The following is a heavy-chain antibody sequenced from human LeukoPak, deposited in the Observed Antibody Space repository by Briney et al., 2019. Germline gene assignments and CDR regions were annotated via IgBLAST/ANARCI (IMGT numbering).Heavy chain of an antibody. CDR2: IYTSGST. D-gene: IGHD7-27*01. J-gene: IGHJ3*02. CDR1: GGSISSGSYY. Sequence: SQTLSLTCTVSGGSISSGSYYWSWIRQPAGKGLEWIGRIYTSGSTNYNPSLKSRVTISVDTSRNRFSLSLSSVTAADTAVYYCARGLLGRGAYAFDIWGQGTVVIVSS. V-gene: IGHV4-61*02. CDR3: ARGLLGRGAYAFDI.